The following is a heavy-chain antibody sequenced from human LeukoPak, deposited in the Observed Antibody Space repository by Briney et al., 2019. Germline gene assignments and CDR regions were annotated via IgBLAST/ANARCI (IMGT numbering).Heavy chain of an antibody. V-gene: IGHV4-59*01. CDR1: GGSISSYY. Sequence: TSETLSLTCTVSGGSISSYYWSWIRQPPGKGLEWIGYIHYSGSTNYNPSLKSRVTMSVDTSKNQSSLKLSPVTAADTAVYYCARGGHYYDYWGQGTLVTVSS. J-gene: IGHJ4*02. CDR2: IHYSGST. CDR3: ARGGHYYDY.